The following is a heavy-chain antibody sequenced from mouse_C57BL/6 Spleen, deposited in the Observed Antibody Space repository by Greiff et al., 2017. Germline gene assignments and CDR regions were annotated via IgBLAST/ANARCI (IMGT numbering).Heavy chain of an antibody. CDR1: GYTFTDYY. D-gene: IGHD2-4*01. CDR2: INPNNGGT. Sequence: VQLQQSGPELVKPGASVKISCKASGYTFTDYYMNWVKQSHGKSLEWIGEINPNNGGTSYNQKFKGKATLTVDKSSSTAYMELRSLTSEDSAVYYCARGGLRQEVFDYWGQGTTLTVSS. CDR3: ARGGLRQEVFDY. V-gene: IGHV1-26*01. J-gene: IGHJ2*01.